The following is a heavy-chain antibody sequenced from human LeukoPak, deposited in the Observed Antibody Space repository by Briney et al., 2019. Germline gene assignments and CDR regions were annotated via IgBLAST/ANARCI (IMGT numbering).Heavy chain of an antibody. Sequence: GASVRVSCKASGYTFTGYYMHWVRQAPGQGLEWMGWINPNSGGTNYAQKFQGRVTMTRDMSTSTVYMELSSLRSEDTAVYYCARDQSVAGTPYYFDYWGQGTLVTVSS. D-gene: IGHD6-19*01. CDR1: GYTFTGYY. V-gene: IGHV1-2*02. J-gene: IGHJ4*02. CDR3: ARDQSVAGTPYYFDY. CDR2: INPNSGGT.